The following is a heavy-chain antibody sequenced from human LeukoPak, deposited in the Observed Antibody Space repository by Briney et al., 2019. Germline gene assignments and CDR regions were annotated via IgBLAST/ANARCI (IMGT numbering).Heavy chain of an antibody. CDR2: IISSGDNT. Sequence: GGSLRLSCAASGFTFSSYAMCWVRQAPGKGLQWVSSIISSGDNTYYADSVKGRFTISRDNSKNTLYLQVNSLRAEDTAVHYCVKGSRGCYDTWGQGTLVTVSS. CDR3: VKGSRGCYDT. D-gene: IGHD3-22*01. J-gene: IGHJ5*02. CDR1: GFTFSSYA. V-gene: IGHV3-23*01.